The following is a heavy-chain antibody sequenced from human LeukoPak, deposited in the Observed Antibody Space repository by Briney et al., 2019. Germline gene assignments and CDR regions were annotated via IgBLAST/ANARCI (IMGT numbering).Heavy chain of an antibody. V-gene: IGHV3-48*04. J-gene: IGHJ4*02. CDR3: AGDRFVDGSGNLY. Sequence: GGSLRLSCAASGFTFSDYTMNWVRQAPGKGLEWISYISSSSSIMYYADSVKGRFTISRDNAKNSLFLQMNSLRVEDTAVYYCAGDRFVDGSGNLYWGQGTLVTVSS. CDR2: ISSSSSIM. D-gene: IGHD3-10*01. CDR1: GFTFSDYT.